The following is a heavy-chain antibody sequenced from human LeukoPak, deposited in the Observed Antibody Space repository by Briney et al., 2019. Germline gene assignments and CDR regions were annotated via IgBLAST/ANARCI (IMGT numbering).Heavy chain of an antibody. CDR3: ARDKVGTGPTHLDY. D-gene: IGHD1-26*01. CDR1: GDSVSSNTAA. Sequence: SQTLSLTCAISGDSVSSNTAAWNWIRQSPSRGLEWLTRTYYRSKWSTDYAVSVKSRITINPDTSKNQFSLQLNSVTPEDTALYYCARDKVGTGPTHLDYWGQGALVTVSS. CDR2: TYYRSKWST. J-gene: IGHJ4*02. V-gene: IGHV6-1*01.